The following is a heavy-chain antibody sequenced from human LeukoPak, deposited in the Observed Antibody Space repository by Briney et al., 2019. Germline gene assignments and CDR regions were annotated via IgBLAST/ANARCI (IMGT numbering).Heavy chain of an antibody. CDR1: GFTFRGYA. V-gene: IGHV3-30-3*01. D-gene: IGHD6-13*01. CDR3: ARCITAAWDWFDP. CDR2: ILSDGGNK. Sequence: GGSLRLSCVASGFTFRGYAMNWVRQARGKGLEWVALILSDGGNKYYADSVRGRFTVSRDNSKNTLYLQMNSLRPEDTAIYYCARCITAAWDWFDPWGQGTLVTVSS. J-gene: IGHJ5*02.